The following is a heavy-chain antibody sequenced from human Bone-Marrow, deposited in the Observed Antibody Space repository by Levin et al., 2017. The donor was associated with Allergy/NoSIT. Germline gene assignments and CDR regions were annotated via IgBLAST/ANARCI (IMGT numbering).Heavy chain of an antibody. Sequence: SETLSLTCAVSGGSFSDYVWIWIRQSPGKGPEWIGQINHSGFTDYNPSLKSRVTISLDTPKSQFSLRLRSVTAADAAKYYCARGRREAVWTKSILNYFDDGMDVWGQGTTVAV. CDR3: ARGRREAVWTKSILNYFDDGMDV. J-gene: IGHJ6*02. CDR2: INHSGFT. D-gene: IGHD1/OR15-1a*01. V-gene: IGHV4-34*01. CDR1: GGSFSDYV.